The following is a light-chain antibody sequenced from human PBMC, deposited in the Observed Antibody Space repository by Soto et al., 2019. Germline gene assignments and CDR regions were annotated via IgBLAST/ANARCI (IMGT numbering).Light chain of an antibody. J-gene: IGKJ1*01. CDR1: QSISSY. V-gene: IGKV1-39*01. CDR3: QQSFSSPPT. CDR2: GAS. Sequence: IQMTQSPSPLSASVGDRVTITCRASQSISSYLNWYQQKPGKAPKLLIYGASSLQSGVPSRFSGSGSGTDFTLTISSLQPDDFGTYYCQQSFSSPPTFGQGTKVDIK.